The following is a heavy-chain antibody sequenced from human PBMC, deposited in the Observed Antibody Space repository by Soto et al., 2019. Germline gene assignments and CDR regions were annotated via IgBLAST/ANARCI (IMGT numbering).Heavy chain of an antibody. CDR2: FDPEDGET. J-gene: IGHJ4*02. D-gene: IGHD2-2*01. Sequence: QVQLVQSGAEVKQPGASVKVSCKVSGYTLTELSMHWVRQAPGKGLEWMGGFDPEDGETIYAQKFQGRVTMTEDTSRDTAYMELSSLRSEETAVYYCATKYCGSSSCDVDYWGQGTLVTVSS. V-gene: IGHV1-24*01. CDR3: ATKYCGSSSCDVDY. CDR1: GYTLTELS.